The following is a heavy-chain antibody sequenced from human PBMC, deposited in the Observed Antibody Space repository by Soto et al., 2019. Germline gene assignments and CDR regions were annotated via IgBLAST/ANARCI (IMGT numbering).Heavy chain of an antibody. CDR3: ARLDIVVVPAPEYYFDY. CDR1: GCSFTSYW. D-gene: IGHD2-2*01. CDR2: IYPGDSDT. V-gene: IGHV5-51*01. Sequence: GESLKISCKGSGCSFTSYWIGWVRQMPGKGLEWMGIIYPGDSDTRYSPSFQGQVTISADKSISTAYLQWSSLKASDTAMYYCARLDIVVVPAPEYYFDYWGQGTLVTVSS. J-gene: IGHJ4*02.